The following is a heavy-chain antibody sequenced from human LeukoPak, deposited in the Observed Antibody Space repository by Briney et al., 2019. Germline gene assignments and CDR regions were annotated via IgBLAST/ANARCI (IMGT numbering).Heavy chain of an antibody. CDR3: ASAQSQYYDFWSGYFAPVDYYYYYYMDV. J-gene: IGHJ6*03. CDR2: IYYSGST. CDR1: GGSISSYY. Sequence: SETLPLTCTVSGGSISSYYWSWIRQPPGKGLEWIGYIYYSGSTNYNPSLKSRVTISVDTSKNQFSLKLSSVTAADTAVYYCASAQSQYYDFWSGYFAPVDYYYYYYMDVWGKGTTVTVSS. V-gene: IGHV4-59*01. D-gene: IGHD3-3*01.